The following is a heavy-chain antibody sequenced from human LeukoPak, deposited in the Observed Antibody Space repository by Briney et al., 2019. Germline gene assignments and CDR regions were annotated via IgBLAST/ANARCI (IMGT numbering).Heavy chain of an antibody. Sequence: GSLRLSCVASGFSFDNFAMNWVRQAPGKGLEWVSLIIGSSGSTFYADSVKGRFTISRDKSKNTLYLQMNSLRAEDTAVYYCAKGAYDYIEIAYFDYWGQGSLVTVSS. J-gene: IGHJ4*02. CDR1: GFSFDNFA. CDR2: IIGSSGST. CDR3: AKGAYDYIEIAYFDY. D-gene: IGHD5-12*01. V-gene: IGHV3-23*01.